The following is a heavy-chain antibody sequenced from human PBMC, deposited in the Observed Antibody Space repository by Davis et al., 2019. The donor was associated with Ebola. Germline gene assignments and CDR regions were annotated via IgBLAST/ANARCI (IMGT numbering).Heavy chain of an antibody. Sequence: SVKVSCKASGGTFSNNAINWVRQAPGQGLEWMGAIIPFFGIANYAQKFQGLVAITADESTSTAFLELNSLKSEDTAMYYCARDPSRRDLNYALGWFDSWGQGTLVTVSS. J-gene: IGHJ5*01. CDR1: GGTFSNNA. CDR2: IIPFFGIA. CDR3: ARDPSRRDLNYALGWFDS. V-gene: IGHV1-69*13. D-gene: IGHD1-7*01.